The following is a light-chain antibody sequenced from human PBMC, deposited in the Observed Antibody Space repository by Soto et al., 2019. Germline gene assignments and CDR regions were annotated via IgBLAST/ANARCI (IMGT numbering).Light chain of an antibody. V-gene: IGKV1-17*03. CDR1: QGIGNY. CDR2: AAS. J-gene: IGKJ1*01. Sequence: DIQMTQSPSAMSASVGDRVTITCRASQGIGNYLAWFQQKPGKVPRSLIYAASSLQSGVPSRFSGSGSGTEFTLTISSLQPEDFATYYCLQHNTYPLTFGQGTKVDIK. CDR3: LQHNTYPLT.